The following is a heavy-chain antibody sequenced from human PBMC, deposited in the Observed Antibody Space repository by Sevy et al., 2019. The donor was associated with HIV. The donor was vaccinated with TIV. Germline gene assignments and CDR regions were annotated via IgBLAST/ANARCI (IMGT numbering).Heavy chain of an antibody. V-gene: IGHV3-53*01. Sequence: GSLRLSCAASGFSVSDNYMSWVRQAPGKGLEWVSVIYSGDNTYHADSVKGRFTISRDSSKNTIYLQMNSLRTEDTAVYYCARLSVYYYDDNGYYTTGNAFDIWGQGTMVTISS. CDR3: ARLSVYYYDDNGYYTTGNAFDI. CDR2: IYSGDNT. CDR1: GFSVSDNY. D-gene: IGHD3-22*01. J-gene: IGHJ3*02.